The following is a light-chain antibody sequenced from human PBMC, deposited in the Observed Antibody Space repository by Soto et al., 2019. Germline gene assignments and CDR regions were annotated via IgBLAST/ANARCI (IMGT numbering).Light chain of an antibody. CDR3: QQYGNSGIT. Sequence: EIVMTQSPATLSVSPGERATLSCRASQSVSNNYLAWYQQKPGQAPRLLIYGTSTRATGIPDRFSGSGSGTDFALTISRLEPEDFAVYYCQQYGNSGITFGQGTRLEI. CDR2: GTS. V-gene: IGKV3-20*01. CDR1: QSVSNNY. J-gene: IGKJ5*01.